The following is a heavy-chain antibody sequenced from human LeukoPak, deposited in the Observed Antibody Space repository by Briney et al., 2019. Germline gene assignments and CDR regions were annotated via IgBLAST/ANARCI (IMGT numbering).Heavy chain of an antibody. J-gene: IGHJ5*02. Sequence: ASVKVSCKASGYTFTSYDINWVRQATGQGLEWMGWISAYNGNTNYAQKLQGRVTMTTDTSTSTAYMELRSLRSDDTAVYYCARDIVDTTVNWFDPWGQGTLVTVSS. V-gene: IGHV1-18*01. D-gene: IGHD5-12*01. CDR1: GYTFTSYD. CDR2: ISAYNGNT. CDR3: ARDIVDTTVNWFDP.